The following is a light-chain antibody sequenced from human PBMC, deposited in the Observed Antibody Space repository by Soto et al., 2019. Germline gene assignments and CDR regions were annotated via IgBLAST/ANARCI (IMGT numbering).Light chain of an antibody. CDR1: QSISYY. Sequence: DIPMTQSPSSLSASVGDRVTITCRASQSISYYLNWYQQRPGKAPKLLISAASSLPSGVPSRFSGSGSGTDFTLTISRLQPDDFATYYCQQSHTTPYTFGQGTKLDI. J-gene: IGKJ2*01. V-gene: IGKV1-39*01. CDR2: AAS. CDR3: QQSHTTPYT.